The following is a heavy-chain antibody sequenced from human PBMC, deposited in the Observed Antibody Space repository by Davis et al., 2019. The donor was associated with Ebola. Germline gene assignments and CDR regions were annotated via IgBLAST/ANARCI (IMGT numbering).Heavy chain of an antibody. CDR1: GITFSSNA. D-gene: IGHD3-16*01. J-gene: IGHJ6*02. CDR2: ISYDGNDK. CDR3: ARHFASHRNYVGPYYAMDV. Sequence: PGGSLRLSCAASGITFSSNAMHWVRQAPGKALEWVAVISYDGNDKYYADSVKGRFTISTDNSKNTLYLQMSSLRVEDTAVYYCARHFASHRNYVGPYYAMDVWGQGTTVTVSS. V-gene: IGHV3-30*03.